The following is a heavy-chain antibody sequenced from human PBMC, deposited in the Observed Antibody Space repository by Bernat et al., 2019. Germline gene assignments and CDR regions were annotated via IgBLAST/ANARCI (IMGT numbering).Heavy chain of an antibody. CDR1: GYSISSGYY. V-gene: IGHV4-38-2*01. J-gene: IGHJ3*02. CDR2: IYHSGST. Sequence: QVQLQESGPGLVKPSETLSLTCAVSGYSISSGYYWGWIRQPPGKGLEWIGSIYHSGSTYYNPSLKSRVTISVDTSKNQFSLKLSSVTAADTAVYYCARCGVVRAFDIWGQGTMVTVSS. D-gene: IGHD2-21*01. CDR3: ARCGVVRAFDI.